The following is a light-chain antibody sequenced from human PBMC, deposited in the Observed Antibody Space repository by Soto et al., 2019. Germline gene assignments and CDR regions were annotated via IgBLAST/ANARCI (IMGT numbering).Light chain of an antibody. Sequence: DIKMTQSPSTLSASVGARVTITCRASQSISSWLAWYQQKPGKALKLLIYDASSLESGVPSRFSGSGSGTEFTLTIISLQPDDFATYYCQRYNSYPYAFGQGTKLEIK. CDR2: DAS. V-gene: IGKV1-5*01. CDR1: QSISSW. CDR3: QRYNSYPYA. J-gene: IGKJ2*01.